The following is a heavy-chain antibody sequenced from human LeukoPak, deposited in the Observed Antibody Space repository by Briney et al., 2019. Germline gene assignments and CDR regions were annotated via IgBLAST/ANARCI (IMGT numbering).Heavy chain of an antibody. V-gene: IGHV1-18*01. CDR2: ICAYNGNT. CDR1: GYTFTSYG. J-gene: IGHJ4*02. Sequence: GASVTVSFKASGYTFTSYGISGVRQARGQGLEWMGWICAYNGNTNYAQKLQGRVTMTTDTSTSTAYMELRSLRSDDTAVYYCARGGSGWSPTDYWGQGTLVTVSS. CDR3: ARGGSGWSPTDY. D-gene: IGHD6-19*01.